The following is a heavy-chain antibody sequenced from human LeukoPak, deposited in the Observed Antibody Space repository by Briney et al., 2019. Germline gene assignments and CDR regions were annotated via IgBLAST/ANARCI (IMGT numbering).Heavy chain of an antibody. CDR3: ASDIPGYSSSWYTGAFDI. V-gene: IGHV3-48*01. D-gene: IGHD6-13*01. J-gene: IGHJ3*02. CDR1: GFTFSSYW. CDR2: ISSSSSTI. Sequence: PGGSLRLSCAASGFTFSSYWMSWVRQAPGKGLEWVSHISSSSSTIYYADSVKGRFTISRDNAKNSLYLQMNSLRAEDTAVYYCASDIPGYSSSWYTGAFDIWGQGTMVTVSS.